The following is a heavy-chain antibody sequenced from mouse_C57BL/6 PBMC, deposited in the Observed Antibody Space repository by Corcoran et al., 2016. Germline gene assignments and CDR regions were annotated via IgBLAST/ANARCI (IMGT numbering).Heavy chain of an antibody. CDR1: GYSITSGYY. CDR3: AREPDGSPFDY. D-gene: IGHD2-3*01. J-gene: IGHJ2*01. V-gene: IGHV3-6*01. CDR2: ISYDGSN. Sequence: DVQLQESGPGLVKPSQSLSLTCSVTGYSITSGYYWNWIRQFPGNKLEWMGYISYDGSNNYNPSLKNRISITRDTSKNQFFLKLNSVTTEDTATYYCAREPDGSPFDYWGQGTTLTVSS.